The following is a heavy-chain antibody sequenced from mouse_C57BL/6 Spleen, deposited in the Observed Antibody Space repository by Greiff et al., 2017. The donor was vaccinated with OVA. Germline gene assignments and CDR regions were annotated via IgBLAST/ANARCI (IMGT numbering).Heavy chain of an antibody. D-gene: IGHD1-1*01. CDR1: GFNIKDDY. CDR2: IAPENGDT. J-gene: IGHJ1*03. CDR3: TQGTTVVATRNFDV. Sequence: EVQLQQSGAELVRPGASVKLSCTASGFNIKDDYMHWVKQRPEQGLEWIGWIAPENGDTEYASKFQGKATITADTASNTAYLQSSSLTSEDSAVYYCTQGTTVVATRNFDVWGTGTTVTVSS. V-gene: IGHV14-4*01.